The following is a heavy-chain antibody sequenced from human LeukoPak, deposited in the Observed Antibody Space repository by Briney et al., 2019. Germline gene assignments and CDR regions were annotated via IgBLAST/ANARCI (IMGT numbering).Heavy chain of an antibody. CDR2: MKYDGSEK. CDR1: GFAFSSYW. J-gene: IGHJ4*02. Sequence: GGSLRLSCAASGFAFSSYWMSWVRQAPGKGLEWVANMKYDGSEKYYVDSVKGRFTISRDNAKNSLYLQMNSLRAEDTAVYYCARDIEAAGLFLDYWGQGTLVTVSS. CDR3: ARDIEAAGLFLDY. V-gene: IGHV3-7*01. D-gene: IGHD6-13*01.